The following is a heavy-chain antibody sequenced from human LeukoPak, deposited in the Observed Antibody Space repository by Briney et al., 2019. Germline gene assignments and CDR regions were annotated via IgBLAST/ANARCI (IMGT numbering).Heavy chain of an antibody. J-gene: IGHJ4*02. V-gene: IGHV3-23*01. Sequence: GGSLRLSCAASGFTFSSYTMNWVRQAPGKGLEWVSGISNSGGSTYYADSVKGRFTISRDNSKNTLYLQMNSLRAEDTAVYYCASGYGSWYPIDYWGQGTLVTVSS. D-gene: IGHD2-15*01. CDR1: GFTFSSYT. CDR2: ISNSGGST. CDR3: ASGYGSWYPIDY.